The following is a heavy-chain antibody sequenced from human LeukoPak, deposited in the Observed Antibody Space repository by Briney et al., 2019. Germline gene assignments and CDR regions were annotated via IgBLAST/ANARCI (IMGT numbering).Heavy chain of an antibody. J-gene: IGHJ4*02. CDR1: GGSISSYY. D-gene: IGHD4-23*01. CDR3: ASSVENPFDY. V-gene: IGHV4-59*08. Sequence: KPSETLSLTCTVSGGSISSYYWSWIRQPPGKGLEWIGYIYYSGSTNYNPSLKSRVTISVDTSKNQFSLKLSSVTAADTAVYYCASSVENPFDYWGQGTLVTVSS. CDR2: IYYSGST.